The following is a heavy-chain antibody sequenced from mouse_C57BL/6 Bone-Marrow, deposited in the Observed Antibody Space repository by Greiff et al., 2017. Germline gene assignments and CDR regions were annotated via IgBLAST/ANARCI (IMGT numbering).Heavy chain of an antibody. V-gene: IGHV6-6*01. Sequence: EVMLVESGGGLVQPGGSMKLSCAASGFTFSDAWMDWVRQSPEKGLEWVAEIRNKANNHATYYAESVKGRFTISRDDSKSSVYLQMNSLRAEDTGIYYCTRVDGYLAWFAYWGQGTLVTVSA. CDR3: TRVDGYLAWFAY. J-gene: IGHJ3*01. CDR1: GFTFSDAW. D-gene: IGHD2-3*01. CDR2: IRNKANNHAT.